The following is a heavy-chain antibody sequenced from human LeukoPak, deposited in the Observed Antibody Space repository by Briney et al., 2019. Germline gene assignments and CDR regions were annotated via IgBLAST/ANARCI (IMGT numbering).Heavy chain of an antibody. CDR1: GYTPTELS. CDR2: FDPEDGET. D-gene: IGHD1-26*01. J-gene: IGHJ4*02. CDR3: ATVAYSGSYFDC. Sequence: ASVSVSSTVSGYTPTELSMHWVRQTPGKGLERMGGFDPEDGETIYAQKVQGRVTMTEDTSTDTAYMERSRLRSEDTAVYYCATVAYSGSYFDCWGQGTLVTVSS. V-gene: IGHV1-24*01.